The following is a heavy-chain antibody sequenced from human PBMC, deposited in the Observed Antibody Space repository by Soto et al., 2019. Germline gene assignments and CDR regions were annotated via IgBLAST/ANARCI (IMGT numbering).Heavy chain of an antibody. V-gene: IGHV4-39*01. CDR1: GGSVSSGGNY. CDR3: ARGLSSPSAAGV. J-gene: IGHJ4*02. D-gene: IGHD6-6*01. Sequence: QLQLQESGPGLVKPSETLSLTCAVSGGSVSSGGNYWGWIRQSPGKGLEWIGRVHDTGTTHYNPSLTSRVTISVDTSKNQFSLNVNSVTAADTAVYYCARGLSSPSAAGVWGQGTLVTVSS. CDR2: VHDTGTT.